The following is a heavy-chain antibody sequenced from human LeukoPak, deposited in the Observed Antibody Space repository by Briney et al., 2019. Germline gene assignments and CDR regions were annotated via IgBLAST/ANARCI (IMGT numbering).Heavy chain of an antibody. D-gene: IGHD1-1*01. V-gene: IGHV3-7*03. CDR2: IKQDGSEK. J-gene: IGHJ6*04. CDR1: GFTFSSYW. Sequence: GGSLGLSCAASGFTFSSYWMSWVRQAPGKGLEWVANIKQDGSEKYYVDSVKGRFTISRDIAKNSLYLQMNSLRAEDTAVYYCARVGYRYYYYGMDVWGKGTTVTVSS. CDR3: ARVGYRYYYYGMDV.